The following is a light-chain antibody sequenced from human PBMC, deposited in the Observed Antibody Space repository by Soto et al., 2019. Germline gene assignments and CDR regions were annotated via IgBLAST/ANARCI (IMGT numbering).Light chain of an antibody. CDR2: KAS. CDR1: QSISSY. V-gene: IGKV1-5*03. CDR3: QQYNSYSYT. Sequence: DIQMTQSPSSLSASVGDRVTITCRASQSISSYLNWYQQKPGKAPKLLIHKASSLESGVPSRFSGSGSGTEFTLTITSLQPDDFATYYCQQYNSYSYTFGQGTRLEIK. J-gene: IGKJ5*01.